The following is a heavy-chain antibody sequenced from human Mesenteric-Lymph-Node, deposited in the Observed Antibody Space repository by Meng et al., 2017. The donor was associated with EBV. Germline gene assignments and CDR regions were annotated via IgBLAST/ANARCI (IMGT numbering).Heavy chain of an antibody. Sequence: HVQLQQWGRGLFKPSETLSLTCAVYGDSFSGFYWSWVRQAPGKGLEWIGEMNNGGTSNYNPSLESRVTISVDPSKNQFSLNLRSVTAADTAVYYCARVKPSIWFGELFYYFDYWGPGILVTVSS. CDR2: MNNGGTS. CDR1: GDSFSGFY. CDR3: ARVKPSIWFGELFYYFDY. J-gene: IGHJ4*02. V-gene: IGHV4-34*01. D-gene: IGHD3-10*01.